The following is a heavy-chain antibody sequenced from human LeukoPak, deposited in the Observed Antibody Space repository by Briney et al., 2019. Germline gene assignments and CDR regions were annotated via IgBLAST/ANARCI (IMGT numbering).Heavy chain of an antibody. V-gene: IGHV1-46*01. J-gene: IGHJ6*03. CDR2: INPSGGST. CDR1: GYTFTSYY. CDR3: AREGGYSYGYYYYYYMDV. D-gene: IGHD5-18*01. Sequence: ASVRVSCKASGYTFTSYYMHWVRQAPGQGLEWMGIINPSGGSTSYAQTVQGRVTMTRDTSTSTVYMELSSLRSEDTAVYYCAREGGYSYGYYYYYYMDVWGKGTTVTVSS.